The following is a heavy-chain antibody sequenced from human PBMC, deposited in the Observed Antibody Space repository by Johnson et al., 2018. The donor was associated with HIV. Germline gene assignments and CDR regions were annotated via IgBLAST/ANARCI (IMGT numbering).Heavy chain of an antibody. D-gene: IGHD1-26*01. CDR1: GFTLTDHY. V-gene: IGHV3-72*01. Sequence: VQLVESGGGVVRPGGSLRLSCAASGFTLTDHYMDWVRQAPGKGLEWVGRTRNKANSYTTEYAASVKGRFTISRDASKNSMYLQMNSLKTEDTAVYYCTRVREYSGSLGAFDIWGQGTMVTVSS. J-gene: IGHJ3*02. CDR2: TRNKANSYTT. CDR3: TRVREYSGSLGAFDI.